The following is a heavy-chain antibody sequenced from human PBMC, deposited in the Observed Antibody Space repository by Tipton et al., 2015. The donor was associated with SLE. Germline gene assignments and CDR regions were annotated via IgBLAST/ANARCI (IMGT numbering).Heavy chain of an antibody. V-gene: IGHV4-4*08. J-gene: IGHJ6*03. Sequence: TLSLTCTVSGGSISSYYWSWIRQPPGKGLEWIGDIYISGSTNYNPPPTSRVTISVDTSKNQFSLKLSSVTAADTAVYYCARVWGYLFRNYYYYMDVWGKGTTVTVSS. D-gene: IGHD2-21*01. CDR2: IYISGST. CDR1: GGSISSYY. CDR3: ARVWGYLFRNYYYYMDV.